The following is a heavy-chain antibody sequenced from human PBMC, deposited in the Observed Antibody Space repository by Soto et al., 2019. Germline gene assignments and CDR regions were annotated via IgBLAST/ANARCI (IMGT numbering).Heavy chain of an antibody. CDR3: AREGGIVGATAADY. CDR2: IYYSGST. V-gene: IGHV4-31*03. CDR1: GGSISSGGYY. Sequence: QVQLQESGPGLVKPSQTLSLTCTVSGGSISSGGYYWSWIRQHPGKGLEWIGYIYYSGSTYYNPSHKSRVTILVDTSKNQFSLKLSSVTAADTAVYYCAREGGIVGATAADYWGQGTLVTVSS. J-gene: IGHJ4*02. D-gene: IGHD1-26*01.